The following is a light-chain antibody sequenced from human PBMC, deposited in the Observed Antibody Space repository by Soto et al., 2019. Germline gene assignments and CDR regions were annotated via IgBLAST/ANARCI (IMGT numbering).Light chain of an antibody. V-gene: IGKV3-15*01. J-gene: IGKJ1*01. CDR1: QSVSTD. CDR3: QQYFRGPPWT. CDR2: GAS. Sequence: ISQSVSTVSVSPWEGVTLSCTASQSVSTDLAWYQQKPGQAPRLLIYGASIRAIGVPDRFSGSGSGTDFTFTISSLQSEDSAIYYCQQYFRGPPWTVGQGTKVDI.